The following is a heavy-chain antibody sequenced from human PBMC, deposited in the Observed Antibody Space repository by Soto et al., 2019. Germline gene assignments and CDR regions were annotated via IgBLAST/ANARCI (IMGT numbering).Heavy chain of an antibody. D-gene: IGHD2-2*01. CDR3: AKTDGDIVVVPAAYVYYYYYYMDV. V-gene: IGHV3-23*01. CDR2: ISGSGGST. Sequence: EVQLLESGGGLVQPGGSLRLSCAASGFTFSSYAMSWVRQAPGKGLEWVSAISGSGGSTYYADSVKGRFTISRDNSKNTLYLHMNSLRAEDTAVYYCAKTDGDIVVVPAAYVYYYYYYMDVWGKGTTVTVSS. CDR1: GFTFSSYA. J-gene: IGHJ6*03.